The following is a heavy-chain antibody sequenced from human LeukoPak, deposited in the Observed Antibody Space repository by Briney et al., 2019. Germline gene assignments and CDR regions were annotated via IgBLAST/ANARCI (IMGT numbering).Heavy chain of an antibody. D-gene: IGHD6-19*01. CDR1: GYTFTGYY. V-gene: IGHV1-2*02. CDR2: LNPNSGGT. CDR3: ARVSMRVEVTGPFHY. J-gene: IGHJ4*02. Sequence: GASVKVSCKASGYTFTGYYMHWVRQAPGQGLEWMGWLNPNSGGTNYAQKFQGRVTMTRDTSTSTAYMEMSRLRSDDTAVYYCARVSMRVEVTGPFHYWGQGTLVTVSS.